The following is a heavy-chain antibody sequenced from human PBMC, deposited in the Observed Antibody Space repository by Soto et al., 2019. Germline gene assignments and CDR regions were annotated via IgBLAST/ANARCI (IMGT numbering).Heavy chain of an antibody. Sequence: GASVKVSCKASGYTFTSYAMNWVRESAGQGLEWMGWINTNTGNPTYAQGFTGRFVFSLDTSVSTAYLQICSLKAEDTAVYYCARDVIVATTERGYYYYGMDVWGQGTTVTVSS. V-gene: IGHV7-4-1*01. CDR2: INTNTGNP. CDR1: GYTFTSYA. D-gene: IGHD5-12*01. CDR3: ARDVIVATTERGYYYYGMDV. J-gene: IGHJ6*02.